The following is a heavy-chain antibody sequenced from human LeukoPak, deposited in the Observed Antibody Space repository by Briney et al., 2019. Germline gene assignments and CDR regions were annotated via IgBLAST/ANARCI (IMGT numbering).Heavy chain of an antibody. Sequence: PGGSLRLSCAASGFTFDDYAMHWVRQAPGKGLEWVSGISWNSGSIGYADSVKGRFTISRDNAKNSLYLQMNSLRAEDTALYYCAKDTKQLLQPDYHYYYGMDVWGQGTTVTVSS. J-gene: IGHJ6*02. CDR2: ISWNSGSI. D-gene: IGHD2-2*01. CDR3: AKDTKQLLQPDYHYYYGMDV. V-gene: IGHV3-9*01. CDR1: GFTFDDYA.